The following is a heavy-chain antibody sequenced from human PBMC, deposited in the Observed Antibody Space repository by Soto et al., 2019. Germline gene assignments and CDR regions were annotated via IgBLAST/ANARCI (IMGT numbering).Heavy chain of an antibody. J-gene: IGHJ6*02. CDR3: ARDPTQSAAGPDYYYYYGMDV. D-gene: IGHD6-13*01. CDR1: GGSISSYY. V-gene: IGHV4-59*01. CDR2: IYYSGST. Sequence: QVQLQESGPGLVKPSETLSLTCTVSGGSISSYYWSWIRQPPGKGLEWIGYIYYSGSTNYNPSLKSRVTISVDTSKNQFSLKLSSVTAADTAVYYCARDPTQSAAGPDYYYYYGMDVWGQGTTVTVSS.